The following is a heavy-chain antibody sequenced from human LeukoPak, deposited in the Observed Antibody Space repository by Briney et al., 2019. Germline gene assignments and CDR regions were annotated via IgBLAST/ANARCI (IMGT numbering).Heavy chain of an antibody. V-gene: IGHV3-64*01. D-gene: IGHD6-13*01. CDR2: ISSNGGST. CDR3: ARGGSSPA. J-gene: IGHJ5*02. Sequence: PGGSLRLSCAASGFTFSSYAMHWVRQAPGKGLEYVSAISSNGGSTYYANSVKGRFTISRDNSKNTLYLRMGSLRAEDMAVYYCARGGSSPAWGQGTLVTVSS. CDR1: GFTFSSYA.